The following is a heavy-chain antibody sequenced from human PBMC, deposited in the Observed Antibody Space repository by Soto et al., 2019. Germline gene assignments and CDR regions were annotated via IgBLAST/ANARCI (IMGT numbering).Heavy chain of an antibody. CDR3: AKAKRAYSYGWVFDY. D-gene: IGHD5-18*01. V-gene: IGHV3-23*01. J-gene: IGHJ4*02. CDR1: GFTFSSYA. CDR2: ISGSGGST. Sequence: EVQLLESGGGLVQPGGSLRLSCAASGFTFSSYAMSWVRQAPGKGLEWVSAISGSGGSTYYADSVKGRFTISRDNSKNTQYLQINSMRAEDTAVYYCAKAKRAYSYGWVFDYWGQGTLVTVYS.